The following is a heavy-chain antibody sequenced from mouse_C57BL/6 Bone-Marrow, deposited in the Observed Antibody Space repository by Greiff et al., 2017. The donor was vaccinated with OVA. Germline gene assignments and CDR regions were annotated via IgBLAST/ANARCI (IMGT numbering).Heavy chain of an antibody. V-gene: IGHV1-82*01. D-gene: IGHD2-4*01. CDR2: IYPGDGDT. CDR1: GYAFSSSW. CDR3: ARSYYDYDGYWYFDV. J-gene: IGHJ1*03. Sequence: VQLQQSGPELVKPGASVKISCKASGYAFSSSWMNWVKQRPGKGLEWIGRIYPGDGDTNYNGKFKGKATLTADKSSSTAYMQLSSLTSEDSAVYFCARSYYDYDGYWYFDVWGTGTTVTVSS.